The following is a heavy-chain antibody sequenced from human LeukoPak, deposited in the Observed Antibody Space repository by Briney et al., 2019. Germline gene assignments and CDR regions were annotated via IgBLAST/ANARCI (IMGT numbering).Heavy chain of an antibody. CDR2: VSSNGAKT. CDR3: ARDIGIAAAGTLDY. J-gene: IGHJ4*02. CDR1: GFTFSSYA. V-gene: IGHV3-23*01. Sequence: GGSLRLSCAASGFTFSSYAITWVRQAPGKGLEWVSAVSSNGAKTYYADSVKGRFTISRDNSKNTLYLQMNSLRAEDTAVYYCARDIGIAAAGTLDYWGQGTLVTVSS. D-gene: IGHD6-13*01.